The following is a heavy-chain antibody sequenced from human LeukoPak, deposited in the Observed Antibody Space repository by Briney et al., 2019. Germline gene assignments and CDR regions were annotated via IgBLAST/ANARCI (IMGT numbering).Heavy chain of an antibody. CDR2: IYTSGST. V-gene: IGHV4-61*08. CDR3: AKIGGGYGYLRYFDY. J-gene: IGHJ4*02. Sequence: SETLSLTCTVSGGSISSGGYSINSGDYYWTWIRQPPGRGLEWIGYIYTSGSTNYNPSLNPSLKSRVSISVDTSKNQFSLKLSSVTAADTAVYYCAKIGGGYGYLRYFDYWGQGTLVTVSS. D-gene: IGHD5-12*01. CDR1: GGSISSGGYSINSGDYY.